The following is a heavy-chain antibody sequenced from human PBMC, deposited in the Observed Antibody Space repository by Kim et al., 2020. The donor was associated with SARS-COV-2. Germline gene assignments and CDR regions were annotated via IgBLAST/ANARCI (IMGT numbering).Heavy chain of an antibody. CDR3: ARRGGAGAFEM. Sequence: NGYAISVKNRMIIHPDTSKNQFTLQLNSVTPEDTAVYYCARRGGAGAFEMWGQGTMVTVSS. CDR2: N. V-gene: IGHV6-1*01. D-gene: IGHD3-16*01. J-gene: IGHJ3*02.